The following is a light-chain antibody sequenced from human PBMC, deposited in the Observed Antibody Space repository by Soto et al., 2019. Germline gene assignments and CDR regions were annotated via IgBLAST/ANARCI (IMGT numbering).Light chain of an antibody. Sequence: QSVLTQPPSASGAPGQSVAISCTGTSSDVGGYNYVSWYQQHPGKAPKLMIYEVNKRPSGVPDRFSGSTSGNTASLTVSGLQAEDEADYYCSSHASSSNVFGTGTKVTVL. CDR3: SSHASSSNV. V-gene: IGLV2-8*01. J-gene: IGLJ1*01. CDR2: EVN. CDR1: SSDVGGYNY.